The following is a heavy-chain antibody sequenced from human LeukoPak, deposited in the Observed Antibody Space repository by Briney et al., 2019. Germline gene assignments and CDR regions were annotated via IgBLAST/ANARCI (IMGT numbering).Heavy chain of an antibody. CDR3: ARLPLGAFGEVLNFDL. D-gene: IGHD3-10*01. CDR2: INHSGTT. CDR1: GYSISSGYY. V-gene: IGHV4-38-2*02. Sequence: SETLSLTCTVSGYSISSGYYWSWIRQPPGQGLEWIGDINHSGTTKYNPSLKSRVTVLIDISKSHFSLKVNSVTAADTAVYYCARLPLGAFGEVLNFDLWGQGTVVTVSS. J-gene: IGHJ4*02.